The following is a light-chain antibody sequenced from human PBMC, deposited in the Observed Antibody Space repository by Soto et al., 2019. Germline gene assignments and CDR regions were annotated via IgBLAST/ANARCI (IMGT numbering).Light chain of an antibody. CDR1: SGHSNYA. Sequence: QSVLTQSPSASASLGASVKLTCTLSSGHSNYAIAWHQQQPEKGPRYLMKLNRDGSHSKGXXXXNRFSGSSSGAERYLTXXXXXSXXXXDYYCQTWGTGIVIFGGGTKLTVL. J-gene: IGLJ2*01. CDR2: LNRDGSH. CDR3: QTWGTGIVI. V-gene: IGLV4-69*01.